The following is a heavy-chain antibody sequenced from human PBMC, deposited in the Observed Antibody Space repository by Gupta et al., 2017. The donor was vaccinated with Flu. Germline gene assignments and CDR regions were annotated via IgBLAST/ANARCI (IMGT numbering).Heavy chain of an antibody. CDR1: GFRFSDYD. Sequence: EALLVESGGGLVQPGGSLRLSCAASGFRFSDYDMDWVRQTPGMGLEWLGRGGSNYHRYTTEYAASVKDRFTISRDDRENTLYLQMNRLKSEDTAVYFCARDYGGSYEDWGQGTLATVSS. CDR3: ARDYGGSYED. D-gene: IGHD1-26*01. V-gene: IGHV3-72*01. CDR2: GGSNYHRYTT. J-gene: IGHJ4*02.